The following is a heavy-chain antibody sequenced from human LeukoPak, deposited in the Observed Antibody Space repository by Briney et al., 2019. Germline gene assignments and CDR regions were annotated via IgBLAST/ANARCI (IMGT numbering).Heavy chain of an antibody. CDR1: GFTFSSYW. J-gene: IGHJ4*02. V-gene: IGHV3-7*01. CDR3: ARDRNWYFDS. D-gene: IGHD1-20*01. Sequence: GGSLRLSCAASGFTFSSYWMSWVRQAPGKGLEWVAKIKQDGSGKYYVDSVKGRFTISRDNSNNTLFLQLDSLRAEDTAVYYCARDRNWYFDSWGQGTLVTVSS. CDR2: IKQDGSGK.